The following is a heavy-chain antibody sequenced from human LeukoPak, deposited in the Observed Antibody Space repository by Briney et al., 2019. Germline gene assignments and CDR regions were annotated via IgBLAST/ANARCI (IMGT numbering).Heavy chain of an antibody. CDR2: INPNSGGA. CDR1: GYTFTGYY. Sequence: ASVKVSCKASGYTFTGYYIHWVRQAPGQGLEWMGRINPNSGGANYAQKFQGRVTMTRDTSTSTVYMELSSLRSEDTAVYYCARERLDYGDYVGDYYYYYGMDVWGQGTTVTVSS. CDR3: ARERLDYGDYVGDYYYYYGMDV. D-gene: IGHD4-17*01. V-gene: IGHV1-2*06. J-gene: IGHJ6*02.